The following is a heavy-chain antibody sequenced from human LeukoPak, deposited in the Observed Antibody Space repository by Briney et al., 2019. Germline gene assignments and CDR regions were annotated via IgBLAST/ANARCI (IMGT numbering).Heavy chain of an antibody. J-gene: IGHJ6*02. CDR1: GFSLSTSGMC. V-gene: IGHV2-70*01. CDR2: IDWDDDK. Sequence: SGPTLVNPTQTLTLTCTFSGFSLSTSGMCVSWIRQPPGKALEWLALIDWDDDKYYSTSLKTRLTISKDTSKNQVVLTMTNMDPVDIATYYCARSRTTTSYYGMDVWGQGTTVTVSS. CDR3: ARSRTTTSYYGMDV. D-gene: IGHD4-11*01.